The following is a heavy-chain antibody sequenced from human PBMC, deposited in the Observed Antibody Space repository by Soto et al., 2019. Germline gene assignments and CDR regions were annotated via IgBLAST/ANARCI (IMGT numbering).Heavy chain of an antibody. D-gene: IGHD1-1*01. V-gene: IGHV4-59*01. Sequence: SETLSLTWTVAGGSISSYYWSWIRPPPGKGLEWIGYIYYSGSTNYNPSLKSRVTISVDTSKNQFSLKLSSVTAADTAVYYCARAFAGNPNFDYWGQGTLVTVSS. CDR2: IYYSGST. CDR1: GGSISSYY. CDR3: ARAFAGNPNFDY. J-gene: IGHJ4*02.